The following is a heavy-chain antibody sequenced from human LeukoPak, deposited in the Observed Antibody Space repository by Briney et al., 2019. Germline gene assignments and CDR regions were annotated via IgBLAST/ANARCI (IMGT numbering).Heavy chain of an antibody. CDR1: GFTVSSNY. J-gene: IGHJ6*02. Sequence: PGRSLRLSCAASGFTVSSNYMSWVRQAPGKGLEWVSVIYTGGNTYYADAVKGRFTISRDNSKNTLYLQMNSLRAEDTAVYYCAKSPGSYYYYSGMDVWGQGTPVTVSS. V-gene: IGHV3-66*01. CDR2: IYTGGNT. CDR3: AKSPGSYYYYSGMDV. D-gene: IGHD1-26*01.